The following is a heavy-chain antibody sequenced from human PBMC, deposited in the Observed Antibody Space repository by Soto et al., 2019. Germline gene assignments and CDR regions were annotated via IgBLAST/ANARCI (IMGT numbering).Heavy chain of an antibody. CDR3: ARAPLDYGFEY. V-gene: IGHV1-18*01. CDR1: GYTFTSYG. D-gene: IGHD4-17*01. Sequence: ASVKVSCKASGYTFTSYGVCWVRQAPGQGLEWMGWISAYNGYTNYAQKLQGRVTMTTDTSTRTAYMELRSLRSDDTAVYYCARAPLDYGFEYWGQGALVTVSS. CDR2: ISAYNGYT. J-gene: IGHJ4*02.